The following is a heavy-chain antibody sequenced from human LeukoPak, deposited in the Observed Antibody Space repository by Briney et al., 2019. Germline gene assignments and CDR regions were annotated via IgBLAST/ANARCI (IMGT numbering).Heavy chain of an antibody. Sequence: SVKVSCKASGGTFSSYAISWVRQAPGQGLEWMGGIIPIFGTANYAQKFQGRVTITADESTSTAYMELSSLRSVDTAVYYCARSVGATPYYFDYWGQGTLVTVSS. CDR1: GGTFSSYA. J-gene: IGHJ4*02. D-gene: IGHD1-26*01. V-gene: IGHV1-69*13. CDR2: IIPIFGTA. CDR3: ARSVGATPYYFDY.